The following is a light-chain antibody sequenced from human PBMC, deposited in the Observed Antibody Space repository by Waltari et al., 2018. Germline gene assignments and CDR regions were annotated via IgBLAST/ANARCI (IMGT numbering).Light chain of an antibody. CDR2: EGS. CDR3: FSYAGRATGV. Sequence: QSSLTQPASVSGSPGQSITISCTGTSSDVGKDYLVPWYQQHPGQAPKLMFYEGSPRPSGGSDRFSGSKSGNTAPLTISGRQAEDEADYYCFSYAGRATGVFGGGTKLTVL. J-gene: IGLJ2*01. CDR1: SSDVGKDYL. V-gene: IGLV2-23*01.